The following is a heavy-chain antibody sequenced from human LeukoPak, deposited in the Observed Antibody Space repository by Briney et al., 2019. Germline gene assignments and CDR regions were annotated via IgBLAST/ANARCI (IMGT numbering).Heavy chain of an antibody. V-gene: IGHV4-61*08. D-gene: IGHD3-3*01. CDR1: GGSISSGDYY. CDR3: ARDGVSALNLHSDL. Sequence: SETLSLTCTVSGGSISSGDYYWSWIRQPPGKGLEWIGSIYYSGSTDYNPSLKSRVIISVDTSKNQFSLSLTSVTAADTAVYYCARDGVSALNLHSDLWGRGALVTVSS. CDR2: IYYSGST. J-gene: IGHJ2*01.